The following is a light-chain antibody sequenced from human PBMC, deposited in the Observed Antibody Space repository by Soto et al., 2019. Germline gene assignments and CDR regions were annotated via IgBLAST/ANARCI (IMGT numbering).Light chain of an antibody. CDR3: QQYGNSPPTT. Sequence: EIVLTQSPGTLSLSPGERATVSCRASQIVSSTYLAWYQQKPGQAPRLLIHSASSRATGSPDRFSGSGSGTDFTLTISRLEPEDFAVYYCQQYGNSPPTTFGGGTKVEIK. CDR1: QIVSSTY. V-gene: IGKV3-20*01. J-gene: IGKJ4*01. CDR2: SAS.